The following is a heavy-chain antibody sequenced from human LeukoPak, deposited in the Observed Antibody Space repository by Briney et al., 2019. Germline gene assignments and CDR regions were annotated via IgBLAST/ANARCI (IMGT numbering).Heavy chain of an antibody. V-gene: IGHV3-23*01. D-gene: IGHD1-14*01. J-gene: IGHJ4*02. Sequence: GGSLRLSCAASEFTFSSYAMSWVRPAPGKGLEGVSAISGSGGSTYYADSVKGRFTISRDNSKNTLYLQMNSLSAEDTAVYFCAKSASYITRVDYWGQGTLVTVSS. CDR3: AKSASYITRVDY. CDR1: EFTFSSYA. CDR2: ISGSGGST.